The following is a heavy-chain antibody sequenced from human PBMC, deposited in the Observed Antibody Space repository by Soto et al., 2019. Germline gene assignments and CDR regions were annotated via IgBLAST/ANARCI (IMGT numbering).Heavy chain of an antibody. D-gene: IGHD2-2*03. V-gene: IGHV4-39*01. CDR1: GGFVSSSSYS. J-gene: IGHJ6*02. CDR3: ARLNGYCISTNCHGYYGMDV. Sequence: PSETLSLTCSVSGGFVSSSSYSWGGIRQSPGKGLEWIGTMYSSENTYYNPSLLSRVTISVDTSKNEFSLRLSSVTAADTAVYYCARLNGYCISTNCHGYYGMDVWGQGTTVTVSS. CDR2: MYSSENT.